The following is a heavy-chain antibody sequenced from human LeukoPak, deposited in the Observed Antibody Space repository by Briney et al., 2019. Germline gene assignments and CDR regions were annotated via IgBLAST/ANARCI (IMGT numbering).Heavy chain of an antibody. CDR2: MNPNSGNT. Sequence: GASVKVSCKASGYTFTSYDINWVRQATGQGLEWMGWMNPNSGNTGYAQKFQGRVTITTDESTSTAYMELSSLRSEDTAVYYCARGREWEQDDWGQGTLVTVSS. CDR3: ARGREWEQDD. J-gene: IGHJ4*02. D-gene: IGHD1-26*01. CDR1: GYTFTSYD. V-gene: IGHV1-8*03.